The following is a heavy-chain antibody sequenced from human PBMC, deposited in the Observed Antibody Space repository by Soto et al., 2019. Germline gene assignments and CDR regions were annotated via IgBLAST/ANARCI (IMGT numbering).Heavy chain of an antibody. CDR3: ARLRPHYVWGSYRPTRFDY. J-gene: IGHJ4*02. CDR1: GGSISSYY. CDR2: IYYSGST. D-gene: IGHD3-16*02. Sequence: SETLYLTCTVSGGSISSYYWSWIRQPPGKGLEWIGYIYYSGSTNYNPSLKSRVTISVDTSKNQFSLKLSSVSAADTAVYYCARLRPHYVWGSYRPTRFDYWGQGTLVTVSS. V-gene: IGHV4-59*01.